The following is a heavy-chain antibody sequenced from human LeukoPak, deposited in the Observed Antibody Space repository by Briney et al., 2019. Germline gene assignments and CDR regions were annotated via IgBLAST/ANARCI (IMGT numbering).Heavy chain of an antibody. D-gene: IGHD4-17*01. CDR3: AKRDGLRFDAFDI. CDR2: ISYDRSNK. CDR1: GFTFSSYG. Sequence: GGSLRLPCAASGFTFSSYGMHWVRQAPGKGLEWVAVISYDRSNKYYADSVKGRFTISRDNSKNTLYLQMNSLRAEDTAVYYCAKRDGLRFDAFDIWGQGTMVTVSS. V-gene: IGHV3-30*18. J-gene: IGHJ3*02.